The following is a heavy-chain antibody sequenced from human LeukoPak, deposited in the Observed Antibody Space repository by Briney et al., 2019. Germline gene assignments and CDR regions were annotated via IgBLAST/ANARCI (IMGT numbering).Heavy chain of an antibody. CDR1: GYSFTNYW. Sequence: RRGEPLKISCKGSGYSFTNYWIGWVRQTPGKGLEWVGIINPDDSEIKYSPSLQGQVTISADKSISTAYLQWSSLKASDTAMYYCARPAGGNGMDVWGQGTTVTVSS. J-gene: IGHJ6*02. CDR2: INPDDSEI. CDR3: ARPAGGNGMDV. D-gene: IGHD1-26*01. V-gene: IGHV5-51*01.